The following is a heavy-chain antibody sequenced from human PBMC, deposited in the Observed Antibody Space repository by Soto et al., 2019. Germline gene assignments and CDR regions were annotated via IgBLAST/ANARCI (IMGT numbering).Heavy chain of an antibody. J-gene: IGHJ6*02. Sequence: ASVKVSCKASGYTFTSYGISWVRQAPGQGLEWMGWISAYNGNTNYAQKLQGRVTMTTDTSTSTAYMELRSLRSDDTAVYYCARIDCRTTSCYPPTYGMDVWGQGTTVTVSS. V-gene: IGHV1-18*04. CDR3: ARIDCRTTSCYPPTYGMDV. CDR2: ISAYNGNT. CDR1: GYTFTSYG. D-gene: IGHD2-2*01.